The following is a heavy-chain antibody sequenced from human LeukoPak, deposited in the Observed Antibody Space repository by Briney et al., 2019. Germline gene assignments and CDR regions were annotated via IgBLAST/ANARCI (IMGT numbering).Heavy chain of an antibody. CDR1: GFTFSSYW. J-gene: IGHJ6*02. D-gene: IGHD3-3*01. CDR3: ARDETYDFWSGYYLNYYGMDV. V-gene: IGHV3-7*01. Sequence: GGSLRLSCAASGFTFSSYWMSWVRQAPGKGLEWVANIKQDGSEKYYVDSVKGRFTISRDNAKNSLYLQMNSLRAEDTAAYYCARDETYDFWSGYYLNYYGMDVWGQGTTVTVSS. CDR2: IKQDGSEK.